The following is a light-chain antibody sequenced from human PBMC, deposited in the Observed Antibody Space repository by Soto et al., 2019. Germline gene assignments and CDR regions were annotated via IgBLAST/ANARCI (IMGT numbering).Light chain of an antibody. CDR3: QQYSHLIT. J-gene: IGKJ5*01. CDR2: DAS. V-gene: IGKV1-33*01. Sequence: DIQMTQSPSSLSASVGDRVTITCQASQDISNYLNWYQQKLGKAPKLLLYDASNLETGVPSRFSGSGSGTDFTFTISSLQPEDIATYYCQQYSHLITFGPGTRLEIK. CDR1: QDISNY.